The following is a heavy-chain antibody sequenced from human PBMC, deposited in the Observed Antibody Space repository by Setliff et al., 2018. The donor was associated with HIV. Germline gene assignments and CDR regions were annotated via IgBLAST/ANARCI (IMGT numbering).Heavy chain of an antibody. CDR3: AKDWGSRLSYSFYYMDV. J-gene: IGHJ6*03. CDR1: GFTFSTYG. D-gene: IGHD3-16*01. Sequence: PGGSLRLSCAASGFTFSTYGMYWVRQAPGKGLEWVAVISYDGTYKYYAESVKGRFTISRDNSRNTLYLQMNSLRTEDTAVYYCAKDWGSRLSYSFYYMDVWGKGTTVTVSS. CDR2: ISYDGTYK. V-gene: IGHV3-30*19.